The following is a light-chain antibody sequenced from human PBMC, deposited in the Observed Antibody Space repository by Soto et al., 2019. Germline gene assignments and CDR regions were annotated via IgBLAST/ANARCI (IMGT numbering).Light chain of an antibody. CDR3: CSYAGSSTYV. J-gene: IGLJ1*01. V-gene: IGLV2-23*02. CDR2: EVS. Sequence: QSVLTQPASLSGSPGQSITLSCTGTSSDVGSYNLVSWYQQHPGKAPKLMIYEVSKRPSGVSNRFSGSKSGNTASLTISGLQAEDEADYYCCSYAGSSTYVFGTGTKV. CDR1: SSDVGSYNL.